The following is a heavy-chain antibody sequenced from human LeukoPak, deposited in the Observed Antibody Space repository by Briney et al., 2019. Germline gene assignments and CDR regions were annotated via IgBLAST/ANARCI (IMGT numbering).Heavy chain of an antibody. CDR2: IHYGGTT. Sequence: KSSETLSLTCTVSGASISSGGYYWSWIRQHPGKGLEWIGHIHYGGTTYYNPSVKSRVIISVDTSENQFSLKLNFLTAADTAVYYCARDYPYGNYGGGYYYGMDVWGQGTTVTVSS. J-gene: IGHJ6*02. D-gene: IGHD4-23*01. CDR1: GASISSGGYY. V-gene: IGHV4-31*03. CDR3: ARDYPYGNYGGGYYYGMDV.